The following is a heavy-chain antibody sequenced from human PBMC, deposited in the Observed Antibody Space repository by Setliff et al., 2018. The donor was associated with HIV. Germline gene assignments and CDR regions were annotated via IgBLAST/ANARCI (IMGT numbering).Heavy chain of an antibody. CDR1: GYSFSNYA. CDR2: VKTDSGSP. CDR3: ARALYGDYGGDLNWLDP. J-gene: IGHJ5*02. V-gene: IGHV7-4-1*02. Sequence: GASVKVSCKASGYSFSNYAINWGRQAPGQGLEWMGWVKTDSGSPTYAQGFTGRFVFSVDTSVTTAYLQISSLKAEDTAVYYCARALYGDYGGDLNWLDPWGQGTLVTVSS. D-gene: IGHD4-17*01.